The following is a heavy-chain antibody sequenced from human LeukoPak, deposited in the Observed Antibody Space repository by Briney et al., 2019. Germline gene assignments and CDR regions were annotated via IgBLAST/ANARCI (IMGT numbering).Heavy chain of an antibody. D-gene: IGHD3-22*01. J-gene: IGHJ3*02. CDR2: ISAYNGIT. CDR1: GYTFTSYG. Sequence: ASVKVSCKASGYTFTSYGISWVRQAPGQGLEWMGWISAYNGITNYAQKLQGRVTMTTDTSTSTAYMELRSLRSDDTAVHYCARDYYDSSGYAGSDAFDIWGQGTMVTVSS. CDR3: ARDYYDSSGYAGSDAFDI. V-gene: IGHV1-18*01.